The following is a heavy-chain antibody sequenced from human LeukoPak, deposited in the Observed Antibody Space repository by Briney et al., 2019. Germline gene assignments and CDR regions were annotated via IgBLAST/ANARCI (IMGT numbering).Heavy chain of an antibody. Sequence: GGSLRLSCAASGFTVSSNYISWVRQAPGKGLEWVAVIYSGGSTYYADSVKGRFTISRDNSKNTLYLQMNGLRAEDTAVYDCARDAAVEYRSSWRDYWGQGTLVTVSS. J-gene: IGHJ4*02. CDR2: IYSGGST. CDR3: ARDAAVEYRSSWRDY. CDR1: GFTVSSNY. V-gene: IGHV3-66*01. D-gene: IGHD6-6*01.